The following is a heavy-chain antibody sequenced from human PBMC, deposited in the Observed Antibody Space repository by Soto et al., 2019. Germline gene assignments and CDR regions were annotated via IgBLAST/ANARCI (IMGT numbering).Heavy chain of an antibody. Sequence: QVQLVESGGGLVKPGGSLRLSCAASGFSVSDYYMSWIRQAPGKGLEWVSYISSSGNTIYYADSVKGRFTISRDNAQNSLSLQMNSLRAEDTAVYYCARGTTVTTSRIDYWGQGTLVTVSA. CDR2: ISSSGNTI. D-gene: IGHD4-17*01. CDR1: GFSVSDYY. J-gene: IGHJ4*02. V-gene: IGHV3-11*01. CDR3: ARGTTVTTSRIDY.